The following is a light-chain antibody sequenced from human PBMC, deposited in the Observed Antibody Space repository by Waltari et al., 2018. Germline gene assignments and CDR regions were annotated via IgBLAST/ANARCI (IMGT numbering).Light chain of an antibody. CDR2: LSS. V-gene: IGKV1-5*03. CDR1: QSLNNW. J-gene: IGKJ1*01. Sequence: DIQMTQSPSTLSASVGDRVTITCRASQSLNNWLAWYQQKPGEAPTLLIYLSSSLQSGVPSMFIGSASGTEFTLTISNLQPDDFAIYYCQQYNRWPRTFGQGTKVEI. CDR3: QQYNRWPRT.